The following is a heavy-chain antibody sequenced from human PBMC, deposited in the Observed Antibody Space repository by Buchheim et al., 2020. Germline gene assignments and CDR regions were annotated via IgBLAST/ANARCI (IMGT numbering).Heavy chain of an antibody. CDR1: GGTFSKYG. CDR3: AKSLNYYDSSGYLSHYYYMDV. V-gene: IGHV1-69*01. J-gene: IGHJ6*03. Sequence: QVQLVQSGAEVKKPGSSVKVSCKASGGTFSKYGISWVRQAPGQGLEWMGGIIPFFRTANYAQKFQGRVTITADESQSTAYLGVSSLRSEDTAVYYCAKSLNYYDSSGYLSHYYYMDVWGKGTT. D-gene: IGHD3-22*01. CDR2: IIPFFRTA.